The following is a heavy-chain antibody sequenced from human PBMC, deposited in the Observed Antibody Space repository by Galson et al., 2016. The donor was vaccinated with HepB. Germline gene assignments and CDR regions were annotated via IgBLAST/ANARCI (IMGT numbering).Heavy chain of an antibody. CDR2: IWYDGSNK. J-gene: IGHJ3*02. CDR1: GFTFSDFG. CDR3: ARGRGSNWRDAFDI. Sequence: SLRLSCAASGFTFSDFGMHWVRQAPGKGLEWVALIWYDGSNKHYADSVKGRFTISRDNSKNTLYLQMNILRAEDTALYYCARGRGSNWRDAFDIWGQGTMVTVSS. D-gene: IGHD6-13*01. V-gene: IGHV3-33*01.